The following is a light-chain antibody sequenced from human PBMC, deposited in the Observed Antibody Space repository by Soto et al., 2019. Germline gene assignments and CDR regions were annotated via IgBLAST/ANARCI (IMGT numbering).Light chain of an antibody. CDR2: KAS. V-gene: IGKV1-5*03. J-gene: IGKJ1*01. CDR1: QTISSY. Sequence: DIQMTQSRSSLSGSVGDRVTITFRASQTISSYLAWYQQKPGKAPKLLIYKASTLKSGVPSRFSGSGSGTEFTLTISSLQPDDFATYYCQHYNSYSEAFGQGTKVDNK. CDR3: QHYNSYSEA.